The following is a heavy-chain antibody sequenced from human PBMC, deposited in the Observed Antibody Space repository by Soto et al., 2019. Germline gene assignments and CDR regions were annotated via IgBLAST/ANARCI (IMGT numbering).Heavy chain of an antibody. D-gene: IGHD2-15*01. Sequence: GASVKVSCKASGYTFTSYDISWVRQAPGQGLERMGWISTYNGNTNYAQKLQGRVTMTTDTSTSTAYMELRSLRSDDTAVYYCARGFRVAATRWWFDPWGQGTLVTVSS. J-gene: IGHJ5*02. CDR3: ARGFRVAATRWWFDP. CDR2: ISTYNGNT. CDR1: GYTFTSYD. V-gene: IGHV1-18*01.